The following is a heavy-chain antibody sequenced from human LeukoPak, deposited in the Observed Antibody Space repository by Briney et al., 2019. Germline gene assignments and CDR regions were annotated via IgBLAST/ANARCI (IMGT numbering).Heavy chain of an antibody. CDR1: GFTFSSYA. CDR2: ISGSGVST. D-gene: IGHD3-22*01. Sequence: PGGSLRLSCAASGFTFSSYAMSWVRQDPGKALEWVSAISGSGVSTYYADSVKGRFTISRDNSKNTLYLQMNSLRAEDTAVYYCAKSPYDSSGYYMDYWGQGTLVTVSS. CDR3: AKSPYDSSGYYMDY. V-gene: IGHV3-23*01. J-gene: IGHJ4*02.